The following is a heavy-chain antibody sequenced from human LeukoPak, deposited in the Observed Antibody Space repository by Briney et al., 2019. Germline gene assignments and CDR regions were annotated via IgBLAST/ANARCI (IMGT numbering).Heavy chain of an antibody. CDR1: GFTFSSYS. CDR3: ARGKIAVAGRGAFDI. J-gene: IGHJ3*02. V-gene: IGHV3-21*01. CDR2: ISSSSSYI. Sequence: GGSLRLSCAASGFTFSSYSMNWVRQAPGKGLEWVSSISSSSSYIYYADSVKCRFTISRDNAKNSLYLQMNSLRAEDTAVYYCARGKIAVAGRGAFDIWGQGTMVTVSS. D-gene: IGHD6-19*01.